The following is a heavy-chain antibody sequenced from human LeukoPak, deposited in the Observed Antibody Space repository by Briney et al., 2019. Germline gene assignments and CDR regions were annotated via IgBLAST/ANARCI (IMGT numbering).Heavy chain of an antibody. Sequence: GESLKISCKGSGYSYTSYWIGWVRQMPGKGLEWMGIIYPGDSDTRYSPSFQGQVTISADKSISTAYLQWSSLKASDTAMYYCARHFSSIAAAGIPFDYWGQGTLVTVPS. J-gene: IGHJ4*02. CDR3: ARHFSSIAAAGIPFDY. D-gene: IGHD6-13*01. CDR2: IYPGDSDT. V-gene: IGHV5-51*01. CDR1: GYSYTSYW.